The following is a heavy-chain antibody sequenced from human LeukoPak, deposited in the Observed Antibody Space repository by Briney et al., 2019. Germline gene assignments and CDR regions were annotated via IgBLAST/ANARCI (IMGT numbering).Heavy chain of an antibody. V-gene: IGHV3-21*04. D-gene: IGHD3-10*01. CDR2: ISSSSSYI. CDR1: GFTFSSYS. CDR3: ARAGCGEFLYYYYGMDV. Sequence: GGSLRLSCAASGFTFSSYSMNWVRQAPGKGLEWVSSISSSSSYIYYADSVKGRFTISRDNAKNSLYLQMNSLRAEDTAVYYCARAGCGEFLYYYYGMDVWGQGNTVTVSS. J-gene: IGHJ6*02.